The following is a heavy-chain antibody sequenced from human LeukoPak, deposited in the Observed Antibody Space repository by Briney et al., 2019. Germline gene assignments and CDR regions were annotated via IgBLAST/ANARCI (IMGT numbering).Heavy chain of an antibody. CDR2: INHSGST. D-gene: IGHD6-13*01. J-gene: IGHJ6*04. CDR3: ARTAAGLAIGDYYYGMDV. Sequence: SETLSLTCAVYGGSFSGYYWSWIRQPPGKGLEWIGEINHSGSTNYNPSLKSRVTISVDTSKNQFSLKLSSVTAADTAVYYCARTAAGLAIGDYYYGMDVWGIGTTVTVSS. V-gene: IGHV4-34*01. CDR1: GGSFSGYY.